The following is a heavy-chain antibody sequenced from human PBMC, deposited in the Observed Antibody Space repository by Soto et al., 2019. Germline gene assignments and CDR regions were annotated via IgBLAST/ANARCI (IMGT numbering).Heavy chain of an antibody. J-gene: IGHJ4*02. V-gene: IGHV1-18*01. Sequence: QVQLVQSGAEVKKPGASVKVSCKASGYTFTSYGISWVRQAPGQGLEWMGWISAYNGNTNYAQKLQGRVTMTTDTYTSTAYMELRSLRSDDTAVYYCARVKEYCSSTSCHSWDYWGQGTLVTVSS. CDR2: ISAYNGNT. CDR1: GYTFTSYG. CDR3: ARVKEYCSSTSCHSWDY. D-gene: IGHD2-2*01.